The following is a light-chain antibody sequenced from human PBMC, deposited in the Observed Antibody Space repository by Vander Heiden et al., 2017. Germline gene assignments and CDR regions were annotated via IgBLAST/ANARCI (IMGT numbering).Light chain of an antibody. CDR2: AAS. CDR3: QQSDSTPLT. V-gene: IGKV1-39*01. CDR1: QTISSY. Sequence: DIQMTQSPSSLSASVGDRVTITCRASQTISSYLNWYQQKPGKAPKLLIYAASNLQSGVSSRFSGSGSGTDFTLTISRLQPEDFATYYCQQSDSTPLTFGQGTKLEIK. J-gene: IGKJ2*01.